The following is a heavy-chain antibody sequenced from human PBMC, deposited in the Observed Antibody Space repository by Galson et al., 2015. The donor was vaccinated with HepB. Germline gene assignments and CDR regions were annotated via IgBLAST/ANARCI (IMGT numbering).Heavy chain of an antibody. V-gene: IGHV3-66*03. CDR2: IFKNGRI. CDR1: GFTVSNYY. CDR3: VRDEFDRAGSSWYATSH. Sequence: SLRLSCAASGFTVSNYYMTWVRQAPGKGLEWVSVIFKNGRIFHTDSVKGRFSSSRDDSKNTVYLGMNSLRVEDTAVYYCVRDEFDRAGSSWYATSHWGQGTLVTVSS. J-gene: IGHJ4*02. D-gene: IGHD6-13*01.